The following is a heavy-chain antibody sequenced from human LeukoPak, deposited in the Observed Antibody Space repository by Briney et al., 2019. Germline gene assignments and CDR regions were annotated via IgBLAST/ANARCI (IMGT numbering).Heavy chain of an antibody. V-gene: IGHV4-34*01. CDR3: ASGGMAGRWPLNY. J-gene: IGHJ4*02. CDR1: GGSFSGYY. D-gene: IGHD6-19*01. Sequence: ASETLSLTCAVYGGSFSGYYWSWIRQPPGKGLEWIGEINHSGSTNYNPSLKSRVAMSVDTSKNYFSLNLTSVTAADTAVYYCASGGMAGRWPLNYWGRGTLVTVSS. CDR2: INHSGST.